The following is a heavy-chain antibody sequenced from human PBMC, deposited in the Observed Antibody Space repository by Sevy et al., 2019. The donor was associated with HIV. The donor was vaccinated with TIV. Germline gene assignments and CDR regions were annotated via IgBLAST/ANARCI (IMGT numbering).Heavy chain of an antibody. Sequence: GGSLRLSCAASGFTFSGSAMHWVRQASGKGLEWVGRIRSKANSYATAYAASVKGRFTISRDDSKNTAYLQMNSLKTEDTAVYYCTRRDSGSYYFDYSGQGTLVTVSS. D-gene: IGHD1-26*01. J-gene: IGHJ4*02. CDR2: IRSKANSYAT. V-gene: IGHV3-73*01. CDR3: TRRDSGSYYFDY. CDR1: GFTFSGSA.